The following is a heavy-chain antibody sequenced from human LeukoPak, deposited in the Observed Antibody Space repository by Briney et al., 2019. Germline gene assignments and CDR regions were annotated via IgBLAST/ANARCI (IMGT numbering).Heavy chain of an antibody. Sequence: PGESLKISCKVSGYSFTSHWIGWVRQMPGKGLEWMGIIYPGDSDTRYSPSFQGQVTISADKSISTAYLQWSSLKASDTAMYYCARGGYSSSWHLDHWGQGTLVTVSS. CDR1: GYSFTSHW. CDR3: ARGGYSSSWHLDH. D-gene: IGHD6-13*01. CDR2: IYPGDSDT. J-gene: IGHJ5*02. V-gene: IGHV5-51*01.